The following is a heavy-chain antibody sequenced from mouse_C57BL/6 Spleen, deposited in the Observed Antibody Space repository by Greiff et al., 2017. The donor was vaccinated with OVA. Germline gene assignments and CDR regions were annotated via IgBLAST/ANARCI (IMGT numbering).Heavy chain of an antibody. Sequence: VQLQQSGPELVKPGASVKISCKASGYSFTGYYMNWVKQSPEQSLEWIGEINPSTGGTTYNQKFKAKATLTVDKSSSTAYMQLKSLTSEDSAVYYCARRRYWYFDVWGTGTTVTVSS. J-gene: IGHJ1*03. CDR1: GYSFTGYY. CDR3: ARRRYWYFDV. V-gene: IGHV1-42*01. CDR2: INPSTGGT.